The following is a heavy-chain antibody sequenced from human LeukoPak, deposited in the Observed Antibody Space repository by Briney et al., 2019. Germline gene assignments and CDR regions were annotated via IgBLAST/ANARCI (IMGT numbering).Heavy chain of an antibody. D-gene: IGHD3-9*01. J-gene: IGHJ4*02. CDR3: AKWGAYDVLTGYYVSDY. V-gene: IGHV3-23*01. CDR1: GFTFSNYA. Sequence: GGSLRLSCAASGFTFSNYAMSWVRQAPGKGLEWVSAITGSGGNTYYADSVKGRFTISRDNSKNTVFLQMNSLGAEDTAVYYCAKWGAYDVLTGYYVSDYWGQGTLVTVSS. CDR2: ITGSGGNT.